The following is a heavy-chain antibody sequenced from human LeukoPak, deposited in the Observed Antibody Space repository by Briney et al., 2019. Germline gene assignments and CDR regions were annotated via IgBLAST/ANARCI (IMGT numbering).Heavy chain of an antibody. Sequence: ASVKVSCKASGYIFTSYGISWVRRAPGQGLEWMGWINTYSGYTNYAQKLQGRVTMTTDTSTSTSYMELRSLRSDDTAVYFCARAYYHDTSSYQGFDFWGQGTLVTVSS. V-gene: IGHV1-18*01. CDR1: GYIFTSYG. D-gene: IGHD3-22*01. J-gene: IGHJ4*02. CDR2: INTYSGYT. CDR3: ARAYYHDTSSYQGFDF.